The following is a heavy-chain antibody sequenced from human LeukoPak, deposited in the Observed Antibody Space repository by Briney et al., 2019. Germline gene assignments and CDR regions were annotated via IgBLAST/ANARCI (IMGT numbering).Heavy chain of an antibody. J-gene: IGHJ4*02. D-gene: IGHD3-22*01. CDR3: ARAHYYDSSSYADY. CDR2: IIPIFGTA. V-gene: IGHV1-69*01. CDR1: GGTFSSYA. Sequence: GSSVKVSCKASGGTFSSYAISWVRPAPGQGLEWMGGIIPIFGTANYAQKFQGRVTITADESTSTAYMELSSLRSEDTAVYYCARAHYYDSSSYADYWGQGTLVTVSS.